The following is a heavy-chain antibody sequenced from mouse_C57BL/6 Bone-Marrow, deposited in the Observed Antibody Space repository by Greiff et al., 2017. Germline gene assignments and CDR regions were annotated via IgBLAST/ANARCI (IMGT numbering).Heavy chain of an antibody. V-gene: IGHV1-50*01. Sequence: QVQLQQPGAELVKPGASVKLSCKASGYTFTSYWMQWVKQRPGQGLEWIGEIDPSDSYTNYNQKFQGKATLTVDTSSSTAYMQISSLTSEDSAVYYCASSPYGSSYGYAMDYWGQGTSVTVSS. CDR3: ASSPYGSSYGYAMDY. D-gene: IGHD1-1*01. CDR2: IDPSDSYT. J-gene: IGHJ4*01. CDR1: GYTFTSYW.